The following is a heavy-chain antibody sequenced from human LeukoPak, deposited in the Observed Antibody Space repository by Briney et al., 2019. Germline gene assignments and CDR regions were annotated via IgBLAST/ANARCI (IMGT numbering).Heavy chain of an antibody. V-gene: IGHV3-11*04. CDR2: MSTSDSPI. D-gene: IGHD2-21*01. J-gene: IGHJ5*02. CDR3: ARVIAVSGIDP. Sequence: GGSLRLSCAASGFTFSDYYMSWIRQAPGKGLEWVSYMSTSDSPIYYTDSVKGRFTISRDNAKNSLYLQMNSLRAEDTAVYYCARVIAVSGIDPWGQGTLVTVSS. CDR1: GFTFSDYY.